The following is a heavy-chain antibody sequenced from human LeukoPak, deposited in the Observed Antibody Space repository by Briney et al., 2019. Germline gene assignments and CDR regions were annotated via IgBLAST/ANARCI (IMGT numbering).Heavy chain of an antibody. CDR3: ATAGIAAAGGDY. J-gene: IGHJ4*02. Sequence: SETLSLTCTVSGGSISSGGYFWRWIRQHPGKGLEWNGYIYYRGSTYYNPSLNSPVTISVNTSKNQFSLKLSSVTAADTAVYYCATAGIAAAGGDYWGQGTLVTVSS. D-gene: IGHD6-13*01. CDR1: GGSISSGGYF. CDR2: IYYRGST. V-gene: IGHV4-31*01.